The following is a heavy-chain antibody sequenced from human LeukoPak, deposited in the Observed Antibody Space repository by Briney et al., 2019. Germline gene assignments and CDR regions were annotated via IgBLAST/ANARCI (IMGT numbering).Heavy chain of an antibody. CDR2: ISSSGSTI. CDR3: ARSLEAGYSSSWYWGY. D-gene: IGHD6-13*01. J-gene: IGHJ4*02. CDR1: GFTFDDYA. Sequence: GRSLRLSCAASGFTFDDYAMHWVRQAPGKGLEWVSYISSSGSTIYYADSVKGRFTISRDNAKNSLYLQMNSLRAEDTAVYYCARSLEAGYSSSWYWGYWGQGTLVTVSS. V-gene: IGHV3-11*04.